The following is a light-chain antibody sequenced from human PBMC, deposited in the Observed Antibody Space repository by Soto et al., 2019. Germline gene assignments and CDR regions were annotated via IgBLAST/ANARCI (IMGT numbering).Light chain of an antibody. V-gene: IGLV1-47*01. CDR3: AAWDDSLSGVV. J-gene: IGLJ2*01. Sequence: QSVLTQPPSASGAPGQRVTISYSGSNSNIGRDNVYWYQHLPGTTPKLLIYRNNQRPSGVPDRFSGFKSGTSASLAISGLRSEDESDYYCAAWDDSLSGVVFGGGTQLTVL. CDR2: RNN. CDR1: NSNIGRDN.